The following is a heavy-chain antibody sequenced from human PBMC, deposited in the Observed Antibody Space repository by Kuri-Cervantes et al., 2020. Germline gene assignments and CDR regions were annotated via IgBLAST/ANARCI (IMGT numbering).Heavy chain of an antibody. CDR1: GFTFSSYA. CDR3: AKEIGSYDFWSGYSAYYYYGMDV. J-gene: IGHJ6*02. Sequence: LSLTCAASGFTFSSYAMHWVRQAPGKGLEWVAVISYDGSNKYYADSVKGRFTISRDNSKNTLYLQMNSLRAEDTAVYYCAKEIGSYDFWSGYSAYYYYGMDVWGQGTTVTVSS. D-gene: IGHD3-3*01. V-gene: IGHV3-30-3*01. CDR2: ISYDGSNK.